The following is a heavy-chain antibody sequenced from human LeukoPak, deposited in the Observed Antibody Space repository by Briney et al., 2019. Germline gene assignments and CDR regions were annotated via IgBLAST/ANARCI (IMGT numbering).Heavy chain of an antibody. CDR3: ARDSGTWSWSGGYFDC. CDR2: IKQDGTEI. CDR1: GFTFSSYW. V-gene: IGHV3-7*01. J-gene: IGHJ4*02. D-gene: IGHD3-10*01. Sequence: GGSPRLSCAVSGFTFSSYWMSWVRQAPGKGLEWVANIKQDGTEIYYVDSVRGRFTISRDNAKNSLYLQMNSLRADDTAEYYCARDSGTWSWSGGYFDCWGQGALVTVSS.